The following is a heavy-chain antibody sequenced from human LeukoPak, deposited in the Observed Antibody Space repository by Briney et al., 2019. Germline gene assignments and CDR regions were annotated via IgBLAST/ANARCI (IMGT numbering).Heavy chain of an antibody. CDR2: ISAYNGNT. D-gene: IGHD1-14*01. V-gene: IGHV1-18*01. CDR3: ARDLLAPLGQPRGAFDI. CDR1: GYTFTSYG. Sequence: ASVKVSCKASGYTFTSYGISWVRQAPGRGLEWMGWISAYNGNTNYAQKLQGRVTMTTDTSTSTAYMELRSLRSDDTAVYYCARDLLAPLGQPRGAFDIWGQGTMVTVSS. J-gene: IGHJ3*02.